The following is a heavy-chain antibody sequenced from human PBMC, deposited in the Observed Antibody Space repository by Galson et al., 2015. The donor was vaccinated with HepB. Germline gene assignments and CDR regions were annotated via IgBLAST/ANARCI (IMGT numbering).Heavy chain of an antibody. CDR2: IYSGGST. D-gene: IGHD6-19*01. Sequence: SLRLSCAASGFTVSSNYMSWVRQAPGKGLEWVSVIYSGGSTYYADSVKGRFTISRDNSKNTLYLQMNSLRAEDTAVYYCARVRDSSGWYPYFDYWGQGTLVTVSS. J-gene: IGHJ4*02. V-gene: IGHV3-53*01. CDR3: ARVRDSSGWYPYFDY. CDR1: GFTVSSNY.